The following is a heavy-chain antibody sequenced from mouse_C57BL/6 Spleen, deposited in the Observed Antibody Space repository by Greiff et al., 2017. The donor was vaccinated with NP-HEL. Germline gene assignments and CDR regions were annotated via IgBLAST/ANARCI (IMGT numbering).Heavy chain of an antibody. CDR1: GYTFTDYE. Sequence: QVQLQQSGAELVRPGASVTLSCKASGYTFTDYEMHWVKQTPVHGLEWIGAIDPETGGTAYNQKFKGKAILTADKSSSTAYMELRSLTSEDSAVYYCTRGGVTTLYFDYWGQGTTLTVSS. D-gene: IGHD2-1*01. V-gene: IGHV1-15*01. CDR2: IDPETGGT. CDR3: TRGGVTTLYFDY. J-gene: IGHJ2*01.